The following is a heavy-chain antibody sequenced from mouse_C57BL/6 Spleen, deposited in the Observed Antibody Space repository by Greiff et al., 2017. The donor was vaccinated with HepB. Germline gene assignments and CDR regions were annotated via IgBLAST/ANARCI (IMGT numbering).Heavy chain of an antibody. Sequence: EVKLMESGGGLVKPGGSLKLSCAASGFTFSSYTMSWVRQTPEKRLEWVATISGGGGNTYYPDSVKGRFTISSDNAKNSLYLQRSSLGSEDTALCYCARSYYNNYEDDWGKGTTLTVSS. J-gene: IGHJ2*01. CDR2: ISGGGGNT. D-gene: IGHD2-5*01. V-gene: IGHV5-9*01. CDR1: GFTFSSYT. CDR3: ARSYYNNYEDD.